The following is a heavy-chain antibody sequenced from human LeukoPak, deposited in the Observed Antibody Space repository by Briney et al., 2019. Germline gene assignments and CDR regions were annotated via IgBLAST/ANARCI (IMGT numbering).Heavy chain of an antibody. D-gene: IGHD6-19*01. CDR2: IYPVDSDT. V-gene: IGHV5-51*01. CDR1: GYSFTSYW. J-gene: IGHJ4*02. CDR3: TRHLGIAVAGTVAPDY. Sequence: GESLKISCKGSGYSFTSYWIGWVRQMPGKGLEWMGIIYPVDSDTGYSPSFQGQVTISADKSISTAYLQWTSLKASDTAMYYCTRHLGIAVAGTVAPDYWGQGTLVTVSS.